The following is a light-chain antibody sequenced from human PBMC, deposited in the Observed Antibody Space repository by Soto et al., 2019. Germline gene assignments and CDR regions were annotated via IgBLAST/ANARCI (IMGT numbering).Light chain of an antibody. J-gene: IGLJ2*01. Sequence: QSALTQPPSASGSPGQSVTISCTGTSSDIGTYDYVSWYQHLPDKAPKLIIYEVSKRPSGVPDRFSGSKSGNTASLTVSGLQAEDEGDYYCCSYAGTYTVFFGGGTKLTVL. V-gene: IGLV2-8*01. CDR1: SSDIGTYDY. CDR2: EVS. CDR3: CSYAGTYTVF.